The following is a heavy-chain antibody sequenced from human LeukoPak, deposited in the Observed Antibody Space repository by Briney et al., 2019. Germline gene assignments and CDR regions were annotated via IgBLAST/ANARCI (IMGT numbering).Heavy chain of an antibody. CDR2: MNPNSGDA. V-gene: IGHV1-8*01. Sequence: ASVKVSCMASGYTFATYDINWVRQATGQGLEWMGWMNPNSGDAGYAQKFQGRVTMTRDTSISTAYMELSSLRSEDTAVYYCARWGGRELDTDSDYWGQGTLVTVSS. D-gene: IGHD3-16*01. CDR3: ARWGGRELDTDSDY. J-gene: IGHJ4*02. CDR1: GYTFATYD.